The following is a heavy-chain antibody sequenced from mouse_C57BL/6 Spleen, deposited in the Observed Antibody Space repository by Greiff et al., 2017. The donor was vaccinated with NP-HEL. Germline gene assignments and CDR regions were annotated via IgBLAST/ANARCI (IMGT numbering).Heavy chain of an antibody. J-gene: IGHJ1*03. CDR3: AIITTVVRAGYFDV. D-gene: IGHD1-1*01. CDR1: GYTFTSYW. Sequence: QVQLQQPGAELVMPGASVKLSCKASGYTFTSYWMHWVKQRPGQGLEWIGKIDPSDSYTNYNQKFKGKSTLTVDKSSSTAYMQLSSLTSEDSAVYYCAIITTVVRAGYFDVWGTGTTVTVSS. CDR2: IDPSDSYT. V-gene: IGHV1-69*01.